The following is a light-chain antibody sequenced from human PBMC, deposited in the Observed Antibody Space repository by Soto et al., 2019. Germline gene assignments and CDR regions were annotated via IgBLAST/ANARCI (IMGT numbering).Light chain of an antibody. V-gene: IGLV7-46*01. J-gene: IGLJ3*02. CDR2: DTS. CDR1: TGAVTSGHY. Sequence: QAVVTQEPSLTVSPGGTVTLTCGSSTGAVTSGHYPYWIQQKPGQAPRTLICDTSNRHSWTPARFSGSLLGGKAALTLSGAHPEDEAEYYCLLFYGATRVFGGGTKLTVL. CDR3: LLFYGATRV.